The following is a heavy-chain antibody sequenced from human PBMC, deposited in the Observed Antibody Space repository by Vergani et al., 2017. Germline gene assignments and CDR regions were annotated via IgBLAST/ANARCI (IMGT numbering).Heavy chain of an antibody. Sequence: EVHLVESGGGSVQPGGSLRLSCAASGFTFSSYSMNWVRQAPGKGLEWVSYISSSSSTIYYVDSVKGRFTISRDNAKNSLFLQMNSLRAEDTAVYYCARDRGGRSKDFQHWGQGTLVTVSS. CDR1: GFTFSSYS. CDR2: ISSSSSTI. J-gene: IGHJ1*01. D-gene: IGHD2-15*01. V-gene: IGHV3-48*01. CDR3: ARDRGGRSKDFQH.